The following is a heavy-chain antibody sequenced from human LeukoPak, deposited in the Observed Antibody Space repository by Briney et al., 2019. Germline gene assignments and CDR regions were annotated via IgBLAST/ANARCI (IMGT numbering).Heavy chain of an antibody. CDR1: GGSISSGGYY. V-gene: IGHV4-31*03. CDR3: ARVGDYDILTGYYPANWFDP. D-gene: IGHD3-9*01. Sequence: PSETLSLTCTVSGGSISSGGYYWSWIRQHPGQGLEWIGYIYYSGSTYYNPSLKSRVTISVDTSKNQFSLKLSSVTAADTAVYYCARVGDYDILTGYYPANWFDPWGQGTLVTVSS. J-gene: IGHJ5*02. CDR2: IYYSGST.